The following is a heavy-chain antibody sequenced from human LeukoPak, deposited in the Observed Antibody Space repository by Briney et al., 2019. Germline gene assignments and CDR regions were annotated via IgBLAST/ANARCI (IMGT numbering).Heavy chain of an antibody. J-gene: IGHJ5*02. CDR3: ARDSYGSGSYPTGFDP. CDR2: IYYSGST. D-gene: IGHD3-10*01. V-gene: IGHV4-30-4*01. Sequence: PSQTLSLTCTVSGVSISSGDYYWSWLRQPPGKGLEWIGYIYYSGSTYYNPSLKSRITISADTSKNQFSLRLSSVTAADTAVYYCARDSYGSGSYPTGFDPWGQGTLVSVSS. CDR1: GVSISSGDYY.